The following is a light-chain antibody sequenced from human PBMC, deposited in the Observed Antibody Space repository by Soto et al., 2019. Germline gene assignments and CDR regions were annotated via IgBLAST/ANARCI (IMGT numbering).Light chain of an antibody. CDR3: QQSYRTPHT. Sequence: DIQMTQSPSSLSASVGDRVSITCRASQRISSYLNWYQQKPGKAPKLLIYTASTLESGVPSRFSGSGSGTDFTLTISSLQSEDFATYYCQQSYRTPHTFGQGTRLEIK. J-gene: IGKJ2*01. CDR1: QRISSY. CDR2: TAS. V-gene: IGKV1-39*01.